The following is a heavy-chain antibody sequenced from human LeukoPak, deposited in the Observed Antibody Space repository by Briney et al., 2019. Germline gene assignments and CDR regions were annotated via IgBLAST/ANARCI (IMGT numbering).Heavy chain of an antibody. CDR2: INAGNSNT. Sequence: VASVKVSCKASGYTFTSYAMHWVRQAPGQRLEWMGWINAGNSNTKYSQKFQGRVTITRDTSASTAYMELSSLRSEDTAVYYCARTPYCGGDCYVFDYWGQGTLVTVSS. J-gene: IGHJ4*02. V-gene: IGHV1-3*01. CDR1: GYTFTSYA. D-gene: IGHD2-21*02. CDR3: ARTPYCGGDCYVFDY.